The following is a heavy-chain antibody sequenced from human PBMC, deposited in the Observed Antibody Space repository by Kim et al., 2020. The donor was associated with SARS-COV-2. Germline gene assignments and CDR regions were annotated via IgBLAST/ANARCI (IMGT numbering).Heavy chain of an antibody. CDR1: GGSINNYF. J-gene: IGHJ4*02. Sequence: SQTLSLTCTVSGGSINNYFWSWIRQPAGKGLEWIGRIYASGTTNYNPSLKSRVTMSVDTSKNQFSLNLRSVTAADTAVYYCARGGGYSSGKAKFDYWGQGTLVTASS. V-gene: IGHV4-4*07. CDR2: IYASGTT. D-gene: IGHD6-19*01. CDR3: ARGGGYSSGKAKFDY.